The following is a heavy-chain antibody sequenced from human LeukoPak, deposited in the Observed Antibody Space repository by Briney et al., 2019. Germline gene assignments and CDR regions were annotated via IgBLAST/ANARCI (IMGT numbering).Heavy chain of an antibody. CDR2: VDPEDGET. V-gene: IGHV1-69-2*01. D-gene: IGHD6-6*01. CDR1: GYTFTNYD. CDR3: ATARMQSYSSSPYYFDY. Sequence: ASVKVSCKASGYTFTNYDINWVQQAPGKGLEWMGRVDPEDGETIYAEKFQGRVTITADTSTDTAYMELSSLRSEDTAVYYCATARMQSYSSSPYYFDYWGQGTLVTVSS. J-gene: IGHJ4*02.